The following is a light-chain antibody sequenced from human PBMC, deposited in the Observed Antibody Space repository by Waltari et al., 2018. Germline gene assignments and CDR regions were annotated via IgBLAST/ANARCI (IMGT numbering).Light chain of an antibody. CDR1: QSLLHSNGYNY. V-gene: IGKV2-28*01. CDR3: MQALQTPRT. J-gene: IGKJ5*01. Sequence: IVMTQSPLSLPVTPGEPASISCTFSQSLLHSNGYNYLDWYLQKPGQSPQLLIYLGSNRASGVPDRFSGSGSGTDFTLKISRVEAEDVGVYYCMQALQTPRTFGQGTRLEIK. CDR2: LGS.